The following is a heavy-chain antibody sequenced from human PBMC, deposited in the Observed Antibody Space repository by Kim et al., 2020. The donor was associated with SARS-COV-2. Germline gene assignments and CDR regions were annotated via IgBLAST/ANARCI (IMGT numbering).Heavy chain of an antibody. Sequence: ASVKVSCKGSGYTFTSYTIHWVRQAPGQRLEWMGWINAGNGGTKYSQNFQGRVTITSDTSASTAYMELSSLRSEDTTVYYCARWRAVAGPLEAFDIWGQGTMVTVSS. D-gene: IGHD6-19*01. CDR2: INAGNGGT. V-gene: IGHV1-3*01. CDR1: GYTFTSYT. J-gene: IGHJ3*02. CDR3: ARWRAVAGPLEAFDI.